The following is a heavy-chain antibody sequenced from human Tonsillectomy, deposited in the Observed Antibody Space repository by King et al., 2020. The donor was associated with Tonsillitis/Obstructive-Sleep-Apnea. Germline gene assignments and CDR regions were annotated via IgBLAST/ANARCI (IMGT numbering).Heavy chain of an antibody. CDR1: GYIFTSYA. J-gene: IGHJ5*02. V-gene: IGHV7-4-1*02. Sequence: QLVQSGSELKKPGASVKVSCKASGYIFTSYAMNWVRQAPGQGLEWMGWINTNTGNQTYAQAFTGRFVFSLDTAVSTAYLQISSLKAEDTAVYYCARHEDYDFWSDKNHGWFDLWGQGTMVTVSS. CDR2: INTNTGNQ. D-gene: IGHD3-3*01. CDR3: ARHEDYDFWSDKNHGWFDL.